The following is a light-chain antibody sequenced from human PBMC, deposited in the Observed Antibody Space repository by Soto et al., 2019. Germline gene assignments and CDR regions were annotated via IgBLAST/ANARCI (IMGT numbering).Light chain of an antibody. J-gene: IGLJ2*01. Sequence: QSVLTQPPSVSGAPGQRVTISCTGSSSNIGAGYDVHWYQQLPGTAPKLHIYGNSNRPSGVPDRFSGSKSGTSASLAITGLQAEDEADYFCQSYDSSLSGVLFGGGTKLTVL. CDR3: QSYDSSLSGVL. V-gene: IGLV1-40*01. CDR1: SSNIGAGYD. CDR2: GNS.